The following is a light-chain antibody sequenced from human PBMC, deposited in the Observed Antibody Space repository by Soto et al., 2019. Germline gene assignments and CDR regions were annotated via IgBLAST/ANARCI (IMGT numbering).Light chain of an antibody. V-gene: IGKV3-15*01. CDR3: QKYDNWPET. Sequence: ESVMTQSPATLSVSPGERATLSCRASQSVGNNLAWFQHKPGQAPRLLIYDASIRATGIPARFSGSGSGTEFTLTISSLQSEDFAVYFCQKYDNWPETFGQGSKVDIX. CDR2: DAS. J-gene: IGKJ1*01. CDR1: QSVGNN.